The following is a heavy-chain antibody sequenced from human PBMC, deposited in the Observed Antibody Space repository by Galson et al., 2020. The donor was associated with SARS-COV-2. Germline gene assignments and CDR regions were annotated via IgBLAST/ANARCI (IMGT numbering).Heavy chain of an antibody. CDR1: GFSFNNYG. D-gene: IGHD3-3*02. CDR3: VRKGGVFAFSSQTYIPF. V-gene: IGHV3-30*03. Sequence: GGSLRLSCEASGFSFNNYGMQWVRQAPGKGLEWVASISYEGSIKDFADFVKGRFSISRDSSKKMVYLQMNSLRAEDSAMYYFVRKGGVFAFSSQTYIPFWCQGALVTVSS. J-gene: IGHJ4*02. CDR2: ISYEGSIK.